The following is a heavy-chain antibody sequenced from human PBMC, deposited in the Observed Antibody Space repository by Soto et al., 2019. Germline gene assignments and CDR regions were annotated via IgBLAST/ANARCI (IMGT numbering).Heavy chain of an antibody. CDR2: IWSDGSDK. D-gene: IGHD6-6*01. CDR1: GFTFSDSG. CDR3: VRSNRYSRSSGWGGGFDY. J-gene: IGHJ4*02. V-gene: IGHV3-33*01. Sequence: QVQLVESGGGVVQPGGSLRLSCATSGFTFSDSGMHWVRQAPGKGLEWVAVIWSDGSDKSYADSVEGRFTISRDNSKNTLYLQMNSRRAGDTAVYYCVRSNRYSRSSGWGGGFDYWGQGTLVTVSS.